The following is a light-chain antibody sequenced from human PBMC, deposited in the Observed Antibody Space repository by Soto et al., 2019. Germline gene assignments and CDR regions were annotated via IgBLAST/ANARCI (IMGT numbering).Light chain of an antibody. Sequence: QSALTQPASVSGSPGQSIAISCTGTRSDVGAYNYVSWYQQHPGKAPKLMISEVTNRPSGVSDRFSGSKSGNTASLTITGLQAEDEADYYCQSYDSSLSVVVFGGGTKVTVL. CDR1: RSDVGAYNY. CDR2: EVT. CDR3: QSYDSSLSVVV. J-gene: IGLJ2*01. V-gene: IGLV2-14*01.